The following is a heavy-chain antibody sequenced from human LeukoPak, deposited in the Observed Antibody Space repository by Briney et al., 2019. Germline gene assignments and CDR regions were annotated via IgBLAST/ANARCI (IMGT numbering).Heavy chain of an antibody. Sequence: ASVKVSCKASGYTLTSYYMHWVRQSPGQGLEWLGIINPSGGSTSYAQKFQCRVTMTRDTSIRTAYMELSSLRSEDTAVYYCARSRRGIAAAALDYWGQGTLVTVSS. CDR3: ARSRRGIAAAALDY. D-gene: IGHD6-13*01. CDR2: INPSGGST. CDR1: GYTLTSYY. J-gene: IGHJ4*02. V-gene: IGHV1-46*01.